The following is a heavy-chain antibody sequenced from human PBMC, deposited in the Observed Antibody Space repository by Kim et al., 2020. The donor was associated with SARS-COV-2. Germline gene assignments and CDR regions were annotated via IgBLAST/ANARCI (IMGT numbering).Heavy chain of an antibody. CDR2: INHSGST. V-gene: IGHV4-34*01. CDR1: GGSFSGYY. CDR3: ARGNPARITYYYYYMDV. Sequence: SETLSLTCAVYGGSFSGYYWSWIRQPPGKGLEWIGEINHSGSTNYNPSLKSRVTISVDTSKNQFSLKLSSVTAADTAVYYCARGNPARITYYYYYMDVWGKGTTVTVSS. D-gene: IGHD6-6*01. J-gene: IGHJ6*03.